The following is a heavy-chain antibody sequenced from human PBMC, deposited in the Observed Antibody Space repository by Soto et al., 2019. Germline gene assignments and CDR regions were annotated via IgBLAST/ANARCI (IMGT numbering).Heavy chain of an antibody. CDR1: GYTFTSYG. Sequence: QVQLVQSGGEVKKPGASVKVSCKASGYTFTSYGISWVRQAPGQGLERMGWISGYNGKTNYAQKVQDRVTMTTDTSTSTVYMELRTLRSDDTAVYYCAREGVVPYYYYGMDVWGQGTAVTVSS. D-gene: IGHD3-10*01. V-gene: IGHV1-18*01. CDR2: ISGYNGKT. CDR3: AREGVVPYYYYGMDV. J-gene: IGHJ6*02.